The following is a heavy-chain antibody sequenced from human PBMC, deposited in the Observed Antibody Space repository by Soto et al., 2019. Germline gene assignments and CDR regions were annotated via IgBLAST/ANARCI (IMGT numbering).Heavy chain of an antibody. Sequence: PGGSLRLSCAASGFTFSGSAMHWVRQASGKGLEWVGRIRSKANSYATAYAASVKGRFTISRDDSKNTAYLQMNSLKTEDTAVYYCTTDYDFWSGYWSHYYRMDVWGQGTTVTVSS. D-gene: IGHD3-3*01. CDR3: TTDYDFWSGYWSHYYRMDV. J-gene: IGHJ6*02. CDR2: IRSKANSYAT. CDR1: GFTFSGSA. V-gene: IGHV3-73*01.